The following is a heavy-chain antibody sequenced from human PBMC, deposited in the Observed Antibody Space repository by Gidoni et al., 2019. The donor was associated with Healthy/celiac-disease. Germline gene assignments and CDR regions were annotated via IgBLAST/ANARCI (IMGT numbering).Heavy chain of an antibody. CDR3: ARDRAYCSGGSCSPPSYYGMDV. D-gene: IGHD2-15*01. J-gene: IGHJ6*02. Sequence: EVQLVESGGGLVKPGGSLRLSCAASGFTFSSYSMNWVRQAPGKGLVWVSSISSSSSYIYYADSVKGRFTISRDNAKNSLYLQMNSLRAEDTAVYYCARDRAYCSGGSCSPPSYYGMDVWGQGTTVTVSS. V-gene: IGHV3-21*01. CDR2: ISSSSSYI. CDR1: GFTFSSYS.